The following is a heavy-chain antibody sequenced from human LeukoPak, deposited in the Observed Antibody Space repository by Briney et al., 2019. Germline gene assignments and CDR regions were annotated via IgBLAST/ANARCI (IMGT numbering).Heavy chain of an antibody. CDR3: ARGDPDYYDSSGYYSGYFDY. CDR1: GGSISSYY. Sequence: SETLSLTCTVSGGSISSYYWSWIRQPPGKGLEWIGYIYYSGSTNYNPSLKSRVTISVDTSKNQFSLKLSSVTAADTAVYYCARGDPDYYDSSGYYSGYFDYWGQGTLVTVSS. D-gene: IGHD3-22*01. CDR2: IYYSGST. V-gene: IGHV4-59*01. J-gene: IGHJ4*02.